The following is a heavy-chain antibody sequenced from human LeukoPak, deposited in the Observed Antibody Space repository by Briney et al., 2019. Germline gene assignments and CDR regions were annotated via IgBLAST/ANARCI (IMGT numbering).Heavy chain of an antibody. Sequence: SQTLSLTCTVSGGSISSGDYYWGWLRQPPGTGLEWIGYIYYSGSTYYNPSLKSRVTISVDTSKNQFSLKLSSVTAADTAVYYCARDTSRDGYNYDYWGQGTLVTVSS. J-gene: IGHJ4*02. CDR1: GGSISSGDYY. CDR2: IYYSGST. CDR3: ARDTSRDGYNYDY. D-gene: IGHD5-24*01. V-gene: IGHV4-30-4*01.